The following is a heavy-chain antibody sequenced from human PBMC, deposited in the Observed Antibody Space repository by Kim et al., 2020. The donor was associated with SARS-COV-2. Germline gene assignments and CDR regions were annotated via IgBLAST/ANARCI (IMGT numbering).Heavy chain of an antibody. J-gene: IGHJ4*02. CDR1: GDIISNKSVA. V-gene: IGHV6-1*01. CDR2: TSYRSNWDT. D-gene: IGHD2-8*01. Sequence: SQTLSLTCAISGDIISNKSVAWYWIRQSPSRGLEWLGRTSYRSNWDTDYAVSVKSRINVNPDTSQNHFSLQLNSVTPEDTAVYYCARGYKYALDYWGQGTLITVSS. CDR3: ARGYKYALDY.